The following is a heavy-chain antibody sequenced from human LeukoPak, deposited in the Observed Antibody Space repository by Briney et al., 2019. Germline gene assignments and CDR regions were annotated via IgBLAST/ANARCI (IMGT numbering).Heavy chain of an antibody. D-gene: IGHD6-19*01. J-gene: IGHJ3*02. V-gene: IGHV4-59*08. CDR1: GGSISSYY. Sequence: SETLSLTCTVSGGSISSYYWSWIRQPPGKGLEWIGYIYYSGSTNYNPSLKSRVTISVDTSKNQFSLKLCSVTAADTAVYYCARLPGIAVVNDAFDIWGQGTMVTVSS. CDR3: ARLPGIAVVNDAFDI. CDR2: IYYSGST.